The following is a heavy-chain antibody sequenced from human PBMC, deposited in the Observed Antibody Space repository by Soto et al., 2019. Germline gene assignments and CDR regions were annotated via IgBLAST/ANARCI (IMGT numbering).Heavy chain of an antibody. Sequence: GGSLRLSCAASGFTFSSYSMNWVRQAPGKGLEWVSSISSSSSYIYYADSVKGRFTISRDNAKNSLYLQMNSLRAEDTAVYYCARALDPPMTAVAAYYYYYYMDVWGKGTTVTVSS. CDR3: ARALDPPMTAVAAYYYYYYMDV. CDR1: GFTFSSYS. V-gene: IGHV3-21*01. CDR2: ISSSSSYI. D-gene: IGHD6-19*01. J-gene: IGHJ6*03.